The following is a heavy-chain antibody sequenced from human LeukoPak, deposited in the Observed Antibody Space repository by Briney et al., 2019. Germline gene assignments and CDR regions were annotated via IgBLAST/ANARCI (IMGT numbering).Heavy chain of an antibody. Sequence: PGGSLRLSCAASGFTFDDYAMHWVRQAPGKGLEWVSLISWDGGSTYYADSVKGRFTISRDNSKNSLYLQMNSLRAEDTALYYCAKDSGFGTGTTSLYYMDVWGKGTTVTVSS. CDR3: AKDSGFGTGTTSLYYMDV. J-gene: IGHJ6*03. V-gene: IGHV3-43D*03. D-gene: IGHD1-7*01. CDR2: ISWDGGST. CDR1: GFTFDDYA.